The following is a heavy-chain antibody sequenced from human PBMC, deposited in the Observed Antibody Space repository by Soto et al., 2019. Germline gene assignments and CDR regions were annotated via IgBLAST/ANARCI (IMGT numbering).Heavy chain of an antibody. CDR3: ARDREGVGAGLF. J-gene: IGHJ3*01. Sequence: EVQLVESGGGLVKPGGSLRLSCAASGFTFSNYNMNWVRQAPGKGLEWVSSISNSSAYIYYADSVKGRFTISRDNARNSLFLQMNGLRGEDSAVYYCARDREGVGAGLFWGQGTMVTVSS. D-gene: IGHD3-16*01. CDR2: ISNSSAYI. V-gene: IGHV3-21*01. CDR1: GFTFSNYN.